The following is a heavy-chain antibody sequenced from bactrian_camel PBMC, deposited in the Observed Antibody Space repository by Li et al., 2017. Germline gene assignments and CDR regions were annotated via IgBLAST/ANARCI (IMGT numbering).Heavy chain of an antibody. CDR3: AAPWGTGY. CDR2: LYSDTSAT. D-gene: IGHD5*01. Sequence: VQLVESGGGSVQAGGSLRLSCAASGFTFSFYYIGWVRQVPGKGMECVSSLYSDTSATYYADSVKGLFTISRDNAKNTVYLQMNSMKSEDTALYFCAAPWGTGYWGQGTQVTVS. J-gene: IGHJ4*01. V-gene: IGHV3-2*01. CDR1: GFTFSFYY.